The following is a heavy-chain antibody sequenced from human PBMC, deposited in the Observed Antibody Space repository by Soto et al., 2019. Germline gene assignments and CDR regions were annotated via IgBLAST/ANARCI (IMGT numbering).Heavy chain of an antibody. Sequence: EVQLVESGGGLAQPGRSLRLSCAASGFDFHDHAMNWVRQAPGKGLEWVAGISWSGGYIGYADSVKGRFTISRDNAKNSLYLQMSSLRPEDTALSYCTRDIFRTITTIDYWGQGTLVTVSS. CDR2: ISWSGGYI. V-gene: IGHV3-9*01. D-gene: IGHD2-21*01. CDR3: TRDIFRTITTIDY. CDR1: GFDFHDHA. J-gene: IGHJ4*02.